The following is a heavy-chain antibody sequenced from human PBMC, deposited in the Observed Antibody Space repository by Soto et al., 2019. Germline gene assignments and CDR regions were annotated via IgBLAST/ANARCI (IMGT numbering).Heavy chain of an antibody. CDR3: ARIQLGHDVFDF. CDR2: ISSSSSYI. Sequence: PGGSLRLSCAASGFTFSSYSMNWVRQAPGKGLEWVSSISSSSSYIYYADSVKGRFTISRDNAKNSLYLQMNSLRAEDTAVYYCARIQLGHDVFDFWGQGTMVIVSS. V-gene: IGHV3-21*01. CDR1: GFTFSSYS. D-gene: IGHD6-6*01. J-gene: IGHJ3*01.